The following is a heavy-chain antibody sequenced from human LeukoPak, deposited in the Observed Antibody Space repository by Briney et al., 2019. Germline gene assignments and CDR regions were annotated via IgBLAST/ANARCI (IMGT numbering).Heavy chain of an antibody. CDR1: GGSFSGYY. Sequence: KPSETLSLNCAVYGGSFSGYYLSWIRQPPGKGLEWIGEINHSGSTNYNPSLKSRVTISVDTSKNQFSLKLSSVTAADTAVYYCASSSIAARLFDYWGQGTLVTVSS. CDR2: INHSGST. J-gene: IGHJ4*02. V-gene: IGHV4-34*01. CDR3: ASSSIAARLFDY. D-gene: IGHD6-6*01.